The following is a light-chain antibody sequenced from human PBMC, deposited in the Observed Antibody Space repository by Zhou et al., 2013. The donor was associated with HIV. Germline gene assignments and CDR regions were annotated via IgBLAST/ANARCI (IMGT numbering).Light chain of an antibody. J-gene: IGKJ4*01. CDR2: AAS. V-gene: IGKV1-12*01. CDR1: QGINSW. CDR3: QQANSFPQLT. Sequence: DIQMTQSPSSVSASVGDRVTITCRASQGINSWLDWYQQKPGKAPKLLIYAASSLQSGVPSRFSGSGSGTDFTLTISSLQPEDFATYYCQQANSFPQLTFGGGTKVEIK.